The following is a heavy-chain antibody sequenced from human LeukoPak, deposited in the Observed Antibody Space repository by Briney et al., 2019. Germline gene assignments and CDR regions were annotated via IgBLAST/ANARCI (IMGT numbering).Heavy chain of an antibody. J-gene: IGHJ4*02. CDR2: IYTNETT. CDR3: ARDANENTYYYDSSGPTYYFDY. Sequence: SETLSLTCTVSGGSISSYHWSWIRQAAGKGLEWIGRIYTNETTNYNPSLKSRVTMSIDTSKNQFSLRLRSVTAADTAVYYCARDANENTYYYDSSGPTYYFDYWGQGTLVTVSS. V-gene: IGHV4-4*07. D-gene: IGHD3-22*01. CDR1: GGSISSYH.